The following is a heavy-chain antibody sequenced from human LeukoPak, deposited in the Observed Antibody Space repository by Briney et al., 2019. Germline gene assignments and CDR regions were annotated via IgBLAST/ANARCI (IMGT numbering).Heavy chain of an antibody. D-gene: IGHD4-17*01. V-gene: IGHV3-23*01. J-gene: IGHJ4*02. CDR2: ITCSGATT. Sequence: GAALRLSLAAPELPFRSYGMSWVRPAPGKGGGWVSTITCSGATTYYADSVKGRFTISRDISKTTLYLYLQINSLRAEDTAVYYCARGNGDYRLGSVSADYWGQGTLVTVSS. CDR3: ARGNGDYRLGSVSADY. CDR1: ELPFRSYG.